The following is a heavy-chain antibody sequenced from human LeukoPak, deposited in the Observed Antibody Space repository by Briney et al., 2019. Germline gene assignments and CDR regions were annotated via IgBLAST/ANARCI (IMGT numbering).Heavy chain of an antibody. Sequence: GGSLRLSCAAPGFTFSSYAMHWVRQAPGKGLEWVAVISYDGSNKYYADSVKGRFTISRDNSKNTLFLQMNSLRGEDTAVYYCARGAREEWLLFDYWGQGTLVTVSS. D-gene: IGHD3-3*01. CDR1: GFTFSSYA. CDR2: ISYDGSNK. J-gene: IGHJ4*02. V-gene: IGHV3-30-3*01. CDR3: ARGAREEWLLFDY.